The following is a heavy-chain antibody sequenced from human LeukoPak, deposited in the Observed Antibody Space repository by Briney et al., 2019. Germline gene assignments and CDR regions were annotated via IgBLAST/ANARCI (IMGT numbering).Heavy chain of an antibody. CDR1: GFTVSSNY. CDR2: IYSGGST. Sequence: GGSLRLSCAASGFTVSSNYMSWVRQAPGRGLEWVSVIYSGGSTYYADSVKGRFTISRDNSKNTLYLQMNSLRAEDTAVCYCARIYYYDSSGYKTPGFDYWGQGTLVTVSS. V-gene: IGHV3-53*01. J-gene: IGHJ4*02. D-gene: IGHD3-22*01. CDR3: ARIYYYDSSGYKTPGFDY.